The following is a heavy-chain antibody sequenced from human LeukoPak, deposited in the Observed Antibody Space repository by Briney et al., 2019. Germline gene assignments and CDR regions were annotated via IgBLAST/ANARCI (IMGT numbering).Heavy chain of an antibody. V-gene: IGHV1-69*06. CDR1: GGTFSSYA. D-gene: IGHD6-13*01. Sequence: ASVKVSCKASGGTFSSYAISWVRQAPGQGLEWMGGIIPIFGTANYAQKFQGRVTITADKSTSTAYMELSSLRSEDTAVYYCAGVWSPPYTSSWPDYFGYWGQGTLVTVSS. CDR3: AGVWSPPYTSSWPDYFGY. CDR2: IIPIFGTA. J-gene: IGHJ4*02.